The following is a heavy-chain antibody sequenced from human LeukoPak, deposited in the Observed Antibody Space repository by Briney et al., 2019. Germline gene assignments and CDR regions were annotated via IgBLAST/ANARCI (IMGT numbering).Heavy chain of an antibody. D-gene: IGHD1-1*01. V-gene: IGHV3-15*01. Sequence: GGSLRLSCAGSGFTFSDALMTWVRQAPGKGPEWVGRIQTKSEGGTADYAAPVRGRFTISRDDSKSTVYLQMNSLKTEDTAVYYCTTDWTRWGQGTLVTVSS. CDR2: IQTKSEGGTA. J-gene: IGHJ4*02. CDR3: TTDWTR. CDR1: GFTFSDAL.